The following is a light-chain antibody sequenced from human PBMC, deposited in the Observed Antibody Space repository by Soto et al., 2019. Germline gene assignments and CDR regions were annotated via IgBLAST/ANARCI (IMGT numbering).Light chain of an antibody. CDR1: ESVSSNY. CDR2: AAS. Sequence: EIVLTQSPGTLSSSPGERATLSCRASESVSSNYLAWYQQRPGQAPRLLIYAASNRARGIPDRFGGSGSGTDFTLTVSRLEPEDFAVYYCQQYGSAPWTLVKGTKV. CDR3: QQYGSAPWT. J-gene: IGKJ1*01. V-gene: IGKV3-20*01.